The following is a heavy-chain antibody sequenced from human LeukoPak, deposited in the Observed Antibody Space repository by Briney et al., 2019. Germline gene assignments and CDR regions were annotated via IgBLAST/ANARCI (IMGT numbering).Heavy chain of an antibody. CDR2: IYYSGST. V-gene: IGHV4-39*01. D-gene: IGHD3-22*01. CDR3: ARLEGRITMIVVVTPMNAFDI. J-gene: IGHJ3*02. CDR1: GGSISSSSYY. Sequence: SETLSLTCTVSGGSISSSSYYWGWIRQPPGQGLEWIGSIYYSGSTYYNPSLKSRVTISVDTSKNQFSLKLSSVTAADTAVYYCARLEGRITMIVVVTPMNAFDIWGQGTMVTVSS.